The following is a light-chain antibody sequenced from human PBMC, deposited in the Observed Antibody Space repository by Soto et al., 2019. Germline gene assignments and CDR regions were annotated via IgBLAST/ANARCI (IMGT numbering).Light chain of an antibody. CDR2: EVS. V-gene: IGLV2-14*01. CDR3: SSYTSSSSYV. J-gene: IGLJ1*01. Sequence: QSALTQPGSVSGSPGQSITISCTGTSXDVGGYNYVSWYQQHPGKAPKLMIYEVSNRPSGVSNRFSGSKSGNTASLTISGLQAEDEADYYCSSYTSSSSYVFGTGTKVILL. CDR1: SXDVGGYNY.